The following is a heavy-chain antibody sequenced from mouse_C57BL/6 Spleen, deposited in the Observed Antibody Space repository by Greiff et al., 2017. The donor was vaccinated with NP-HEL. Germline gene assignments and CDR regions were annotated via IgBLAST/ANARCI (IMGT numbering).Heavy chain of an antibody. J-gene: IGHJ3*01. D-gene: IGHD2-4*01. CDR2: ISSGSSTI. Sequence: DVQLVESGGGLVKPGGSLKLSCAASGFTFSDYGMHWVRQAPEKGLEWVAYISSGSSTIYYADTVKGRFTISRDNAKNTLFLQMTILRSDDTAMYYCARDYDYDPFAYWGQGTLVTVSA. CDR3: ARDYDYDPFAY. V-gene: IGHV5-17*01. CDR1: GFTFSDYG.